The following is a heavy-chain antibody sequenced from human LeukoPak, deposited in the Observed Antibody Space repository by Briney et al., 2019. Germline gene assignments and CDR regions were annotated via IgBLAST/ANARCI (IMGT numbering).Heavy chain of an antibody. CDR1: GYTFTDYY. D-gene: IGHD4-17*01. CDR2: INPNSGGT. J-gene: IGHJ5*02. CDR3: ARGPLGGDDNWFDP. Sequence: ASVKVSCKASGYTFTDYYMHWVRQAPGQGLEWMGWINPNSGGTNYAQKFQGRVTMTRDTSISTAYMELSRLRSDDTAVYYCARGPLGGDDNWFDPWGQGTLVTVSS. V-gene: IGHV1-2*02.